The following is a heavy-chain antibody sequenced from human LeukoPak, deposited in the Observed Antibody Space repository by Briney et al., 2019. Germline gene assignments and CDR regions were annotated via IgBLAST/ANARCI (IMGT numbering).Heavy chain of an antibody. CDR2: IKQDGSEK. CDR1: GFTFSSYW. CDR3: ARVRGYDILTGDYSPYFDY. V-gene: IGHV3-7*01. Sequence: GGSLRLSCAASGFTFSSYWMSWVRQAPGKGLEWVANIKQDGSEKYYVDSVKGRFTISRDNAKNSLYLQMNSLRAEDTAVYYCARVRGYDILTGDYSPYFDYWGQGTLVTVSS. D-gene: IGHD3-9*01. J-gene: IGHJ4*02.